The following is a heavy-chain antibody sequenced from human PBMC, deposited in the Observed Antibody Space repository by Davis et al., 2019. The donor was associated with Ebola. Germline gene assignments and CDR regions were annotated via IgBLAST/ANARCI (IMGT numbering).Heavy chain of an antibody. Sequence: SETPSLTCTVSGGSISSGGYYWSWIRQHPGKGLEWIGYIYYSGSTYYNPSLKSRVTISVDTSKNQFSLKLSSVTAADTAVYYCAREYSGYGFDYWGQGTLVTVSS. D-gene: IGHD5-12*01. CDR3: AREYSGYGFDY. V-gene: IGHV4-31*03. CDR1: GGSISSGGYY. J-gene: IGHJ4*02. CDR2: IYYSGST.